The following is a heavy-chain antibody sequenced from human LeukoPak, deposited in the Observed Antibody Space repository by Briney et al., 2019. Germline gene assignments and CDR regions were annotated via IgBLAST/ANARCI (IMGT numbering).Heavy chain of an antibody. Sequence: SETLSLTCTVSGGSISSYYWSWIRQPPGKGLEWIGYIYYSGSTNYNPSLRSRVTISVDTSKNQFSLKLSSVTAADTAVYYCARSYYYDSSGYSFDYWGQGTLVTVSS. V-gene: IGHV4-59*01. CDR2: IYYSGST. D-gene: IGHD3-22*01. J-gene: IGHJ4*02. CDR1: GGSISSYY. CDR3: ARSYYYDSSGYSFDY.